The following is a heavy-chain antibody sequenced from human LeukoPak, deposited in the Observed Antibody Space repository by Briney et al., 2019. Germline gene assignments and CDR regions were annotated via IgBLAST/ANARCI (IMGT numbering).Heavy chain of an antibody. J-gene: IGHJ4*02. CDR2: IYSGGST. V-gene: IGHV3-66*01. D-gene: IGHD3-10*01. Sequence: GGSLRLSCAASGFAVSSNYMSWVRQAPGKGLEWVSVIYSGGSTYYADSVKGRFTISRDNSKNTLYLQVNSLRAEDTAVYYCARVVFGYGSGSYRDYWGQGTLVTVSS. CDR3: ARVVFGYGSGSYRDY. CDR1: GFAVSSNY.